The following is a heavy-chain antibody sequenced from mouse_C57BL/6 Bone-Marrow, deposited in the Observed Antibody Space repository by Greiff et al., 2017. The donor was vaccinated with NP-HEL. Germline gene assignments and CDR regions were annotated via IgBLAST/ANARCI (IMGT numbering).Heavy chain of an antibody. CDR1: GYTFTDYN. V-gene: IGHV1-18*01. CDR3: ARTRFAIYYGSSFYAMDY. J-gene: IGHJ4*01. D-gene: IGHD1-1*01. Sequence: DVQLQESGPELVKPGASVKIPCKASGYTFTDYNMDWVKQSHGKSLEWIGDINPNNGGTIYNQKFKGKATLTVDKSSSTAYMELRSLTSEDTAVYYCARTRFAIYYGSSFYAMDYWGQGTSVTVSS. CDR2: INPNNGGT.